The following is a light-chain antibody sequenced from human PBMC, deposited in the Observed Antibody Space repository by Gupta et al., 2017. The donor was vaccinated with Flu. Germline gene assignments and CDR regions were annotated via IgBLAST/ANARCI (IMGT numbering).Light chain of an antibody. CDR3: QQVNSYPYT. CDR2: AAS. J-gene: IGKJ2*01. Sequence: PSFLSASIGDRVTITCRASQGISSYLAWYQQEPGKAPKLLIYAASTLQSGVPSTFSGSKSGREFTLTISSLRPEDFATYYCQQVNSYPYTFGQGTKLEIK. CDR1: QGISSY. V-gene: IGKV1-9*01.